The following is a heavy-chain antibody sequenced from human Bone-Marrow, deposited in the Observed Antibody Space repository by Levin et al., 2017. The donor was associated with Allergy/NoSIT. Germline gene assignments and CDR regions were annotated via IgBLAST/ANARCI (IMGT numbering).Heavy chain of an antibody. Sequence: SETLSLACTVSGGSISSSTYYWGWVRQPPGKTLEWIGSIYYSGSTYYNPSLKSRVSISVDTSKNQFSLKLSSVTAADTAVYYCARPVYYYDSSGYLFDFWGPGTRVAVSS. J-gene: IGHJ4*02. D-gene: IGHD3-22*01. CDR2: IYYSGST. V-gene: IGHV4-39*01. CDR1: GGSISSSTYY. CDR3: ARPVYYYDSSGYLFDF.